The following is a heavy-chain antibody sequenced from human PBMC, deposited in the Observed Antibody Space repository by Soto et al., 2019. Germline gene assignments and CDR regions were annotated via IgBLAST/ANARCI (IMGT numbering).Heavy chain of an antibody. CDR1: GGSISSYY. J-gene: IGHJ4*02. CDR2: IYYSGST. D-gene: IGHD1-26*01. Sequence: QVQLQESGPGLVKPSETLSLTCTVSGGSISSYYWSWIRQPPGKGLEWIGYIYYSGSTNYNPSLKSRVTISVDTSKNQFSLKLSSVTAADTAVYYCARRYGGNFDDWGQRTLGTVSS. V-gene: IGHV4-59*01. CDR3: ARRYGGNFDD.